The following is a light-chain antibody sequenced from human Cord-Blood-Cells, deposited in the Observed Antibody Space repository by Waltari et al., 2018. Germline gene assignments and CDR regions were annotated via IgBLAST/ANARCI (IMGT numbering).Light chain of an antibody. CDR2: GAS. Sequence: EIVLTQSPGTLSLSPGERATLXCRASQIVSSSYLAWYQQKPGQAPRLLIYGASSRATGIPDRFSGSGSGTDFTLTISRLEPEDFAVYYCQQYGSSAFTFGPGTKVDIK. CDR3: QQYGSSAFT. V-gene: IGKV3-20*01. J-gene: IGKJ3*01. CDR1: QIVSSSY.